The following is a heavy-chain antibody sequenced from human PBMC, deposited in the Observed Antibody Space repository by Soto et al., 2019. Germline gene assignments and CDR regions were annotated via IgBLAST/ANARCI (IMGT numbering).Heavy chain of an antibody. J-gene: IGHJ4*02. V-gene: IGHV3-48*03. D-gene: IGHD4-17*01. CDR2: ISSSGRTI. CDR3: ARNNGDYEVY. CDR1: GFAFSSYE. Sequence: GSLRLSCVGSGFAFSSYEMNWVRQAPGKGLEWVSYISSSGRTIHYADSVKGRFTISRDNAENSLYLQMNSLRAEDTAVYYCARNNGDYEVYWGQGTLVTVSS.